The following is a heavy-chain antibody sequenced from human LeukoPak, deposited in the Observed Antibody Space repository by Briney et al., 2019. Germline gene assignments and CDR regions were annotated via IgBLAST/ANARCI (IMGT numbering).Heavy chain of an antibody. CDR1: GFTFSSYE. J-gene: IGHJ5*02. CDR2: ISSSGSTI. Sequence: PGGSLRLSCAASGFTFSSYEMNWVRQAPGKGLEWVSYISSSGSTIYYADSVKGRFTISRDNAKNSLYLQMNSLRAEDTAVYYCARDLIRNGFDPWDQGTLVTVSS. CDR3: ARDLIRNGFDP. V-gene: IGHV3-48*03.